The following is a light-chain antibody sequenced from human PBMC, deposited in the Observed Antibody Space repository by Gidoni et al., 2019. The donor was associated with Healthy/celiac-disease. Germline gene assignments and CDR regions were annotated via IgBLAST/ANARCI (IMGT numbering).Light chain of an antibody. CDR2: GVS. V-gene: IGKV2-30*01. J-gene: IGKJ1*01. CDR1: QSLLYSDGNTY. CDR3: MQGTHWPPT. Sequence: EVVLTQSPLSLPVTLGQPASISCRSSQSLLYSDGNTYLNWFHQRPGQSPRRLIYGVSNRDSGAPDRFTGSGSGSDFTLKSSRVEADDVGIYYCMQGTHWPPTFGQGTRVEIK.